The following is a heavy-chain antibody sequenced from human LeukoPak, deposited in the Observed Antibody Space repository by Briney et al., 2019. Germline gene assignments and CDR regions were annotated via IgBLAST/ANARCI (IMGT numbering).Heavy chain of an antibody. CDR3: ARVKDSNSYYFDY. D-gene: IGHD6-6*01. Sequence: PSETLSLTCTVSGGSISSYYWSWIRQPPGKGLEWIGYIYYSGSTNYNPSLKSRVTISVDTSKNQFSLKLSSVTAADTAVYYCARVKDSNSYYFDYWGQGTLVTVSS. CDR2: IYYSGST. J-gene: IGHJ4*02. V-gene: IGHV4-59*12. CDR1: GGSISSYY.